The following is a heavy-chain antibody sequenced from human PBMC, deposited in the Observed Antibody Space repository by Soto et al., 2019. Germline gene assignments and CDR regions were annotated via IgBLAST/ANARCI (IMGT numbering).Heavy chain of an antibody. Sequence: ASVKVSCKASGYTFTSYGISWVRQAPGQGLEWMGWISAYNGNTNYAQKLQGRVTMTTDTSTSTAYMELRSLRSDDTAVYCCARAYYYDSSGYFQHWGQGTLVTVSS. D-gene: IGHD3-22*01. CDR3: ARAYYYDSSGYFQH. CDR1: GYTFTSYG. V-gene: IGHV1-18*01. J-gene: IGHJ1*01. CDR2: ISAYNGNT.